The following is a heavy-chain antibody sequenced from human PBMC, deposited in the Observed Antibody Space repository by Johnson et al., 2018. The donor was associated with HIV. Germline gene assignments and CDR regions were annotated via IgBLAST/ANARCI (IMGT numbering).Heavy chain of an antibody. CDR1: GFTFSSYA. V-gene: IGHV3-30-3*01. Sequence: QVQLVESGGGVVQPGRSLRLSCAASGFTFSSYAMHWVRQAPGKGLEWVAVISYDGSNKYYADSVKGRFTISRDNSKNTLYLQMNSLRAEDTAVYYCARVVVLIGAFDSWGQGTMVTVSS. J-gene: IGHJ3*02. CDR3: ARVVVLIGAFDS. D-gene: IGHD3-22*01. CDR2: ISYDGSNK.